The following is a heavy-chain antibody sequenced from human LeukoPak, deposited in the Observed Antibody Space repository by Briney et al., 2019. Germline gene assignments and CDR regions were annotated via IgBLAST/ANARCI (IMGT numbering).Heavy chain of an antibody. Sequence: PSETLSLTCTVSGGSISSYYWSWIRQPPGKGLEWIGYIYYSGSTNYNPSLKSRVTISVDTSKNQFSLKLSSVTAADTAVYYCASSRGTPYYYYYGMDVWGKGTTVTVFS. CDR3: ASSRGTPYYYYYGMDV. J-gene: IGHJ6*04. CDR1: GGSISSYY. D-gene: IGHD1-7*01. CDR2: IYYSGST. V-gene: IGHV4-59*01.